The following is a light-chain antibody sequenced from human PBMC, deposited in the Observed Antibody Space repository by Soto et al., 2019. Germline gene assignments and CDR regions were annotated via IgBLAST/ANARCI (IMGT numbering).Light chain of an antibody. V-gene: IGKV3-20*01. CDR1: QSVSSGY. CDR2: AAS. Sequence: EIVLTQSPGTLSLSPGERATLSCRASQSVSSGYLAWYQQKPGQAPRLLIYAASRRATGIPDRFSGSGSGTDFTLTISRLEPEDFAVYYCQQYGSSPWTFGQGTKGDIK. CDR3: QQYGSSPWT. J-gene: IGKJ1*01.